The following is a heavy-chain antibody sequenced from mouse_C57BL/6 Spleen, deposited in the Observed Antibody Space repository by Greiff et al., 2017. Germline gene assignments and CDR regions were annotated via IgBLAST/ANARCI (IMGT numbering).Heavy chain of an antibody. CDR1: GYAFSSSW. J-gene: IGHJ4*01. D-gene: IGHD2-5*01. CDR3: ARSRYSNYDYYAMDY. Sequence: VKLMESGPELVKPGASVKISCKASGYAFSSSWMNWVKQRPGKGLEWIGRIYPGDGDTNYNGKFKGKATLTADKSSSTAYMQLSSLTSEDSAVYFCARSRYSNYDYYAMDYWGQGTSVTVSS. V-gene: IGHV1-82*01. CDR2: IYPGDGDT.